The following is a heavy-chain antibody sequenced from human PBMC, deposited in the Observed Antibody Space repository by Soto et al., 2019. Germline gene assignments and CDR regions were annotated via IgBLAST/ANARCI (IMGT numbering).Heavy chain of an antibody. V-gene: IGHV1-18*01. CDR3: ARDRRIWEPRETFDI. Sequence: QVQLVQSGAEVKKPGASVKVSCKASGYTFTSYGITWVRQAPGQGLEWMGWISPYNGNINYAQKLQGRVTMTTDTSTSTAYMELRSLTSDDTAVYYCARDRRIWEPRETFDIWGQGTMVTVSS. D-gene: IGHD1-26*01. CDR1: GYTFTSYG. J-gene: IGHJ3*02. CDR2: ISPYNGNI.